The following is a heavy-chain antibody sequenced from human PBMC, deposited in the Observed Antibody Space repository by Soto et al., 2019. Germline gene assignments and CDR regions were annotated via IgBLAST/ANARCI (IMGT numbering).Heavy chain of an antibody. CDR3: ARHFDGDYYFRRGGEKTLFYFDY. CDR2: IYYSGST. CDR1: GGSISSSSYY. D-gene: IGHD4-17*01. J-gene: IGHJ4*02. V-gene: IGHV4-39*01. Sequence: QLQLQESGPGLVKPSETLSLTCTVSGGSISSSSYYWGWIRQPPGKGLEWIGSIYYSGSTYYNPSLKSRVTISVDTSKNQFSLKLSSVTAADTAVYYCARHFDGDYYFRRGGEKTLFYFDYWGQGTLVTVSS.